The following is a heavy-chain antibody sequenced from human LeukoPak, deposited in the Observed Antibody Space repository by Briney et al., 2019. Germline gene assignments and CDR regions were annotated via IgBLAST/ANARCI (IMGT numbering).Heavy chain of an antibody. CDR3: ARERITVIVVDNHDAFDI. CDR1: GGSFSAYY. V-gene: IGHV4-34*01. Sequence: SETLSLTCAVYGGSFSAYYWTWIRQPPGKGLGWIGSIYHSGSTYYNPSLKSRVTISVDTSKNQFSLKLSSVTAADTAVYYCARERITVIVVDNHDAFDIWGQGTMVTVSS. D-gene: IGHD3-22*01. CDR2: IYHSGST. J-gene: IGHJ3*02.